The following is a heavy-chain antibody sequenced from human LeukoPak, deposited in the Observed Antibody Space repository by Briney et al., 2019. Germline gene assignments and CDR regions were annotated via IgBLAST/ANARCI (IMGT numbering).Heavy chain of an antibody. CDR1: GFTFSSYA. D-gene: IGHD3-16*01. Sequence: PGRSLRLSCAASGFTFSSYAVHWVRQAPGKGLEWVAVISYDGSNKYYADSVKGRFTISRDNSKNTVYLQMNSLRGEDTAVYYCARDNDRKDDSWGQGTLVTVSS. CDR2: ISYDGSNK. J-gene: IGHJ5*02. CDR3: ARDNDRKDDS. V-gene: IGHV3-30*04.